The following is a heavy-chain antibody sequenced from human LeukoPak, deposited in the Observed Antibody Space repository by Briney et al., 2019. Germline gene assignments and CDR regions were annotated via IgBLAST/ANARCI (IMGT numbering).Heavy chain of an antibody. J-gene: IGHJ4*02. D-gene: IGHD3-22*01. CDR2: ISYDGSNK. CDR1: GFTFSSYA. Sequence: LTGGSLRLSCAASGFTFSSYAMHWVRQAPGKGLEWVAVISYDGSNKYYADSVKGRFTISRDNSKNTLYLQTNSLRAEDTAVYYCARDGYDSSGYYFDYWGQGTLVTVSS. V-gene: IGHV3-30-3*01. CDR3: ARDGYDSSGYYFDY.